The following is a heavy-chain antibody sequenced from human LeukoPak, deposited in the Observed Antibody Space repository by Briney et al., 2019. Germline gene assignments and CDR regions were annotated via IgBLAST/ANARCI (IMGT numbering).Heavy chain of an antibody. V-gene: IGHV4-4*07. Sequence: SETLSLTCTVSDGSISSYYWSWIRQPAGKGLEWIGRIYSTGSANYNPSLKSRVRMSVDTSKNQFSLKVTSVTAADTALYYCARDYSIRGIGDAFDIWGRGTMVTVSS. J-gene: IGHJ3*02. CDR1: DGSISSYY. CDR2: IYSTGSA. D-gene: IGHD2-2*01. CDR3: ARDYSIRGIGDAFDI.